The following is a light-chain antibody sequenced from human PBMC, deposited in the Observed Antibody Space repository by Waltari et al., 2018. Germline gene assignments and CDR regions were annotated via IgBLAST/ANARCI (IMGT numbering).Light chain of an antibody. V-gene: IGLV2-8*01. CDR2: EVT. CDR3: SSYVGSNTFVL. J-gene: IGLJ2*01. CDR1: SSDVRAYNY. Sequence: QSALPQPPSASGSPGQSVTISCTGTSSDVRAYNYVPGYQQHPGKAPKLIIYEVTKRPSGVPERFSGSKSGKTASLAVSGLQAEDEADYYCSSYVGSNTFVLFGGGTRLTVL.